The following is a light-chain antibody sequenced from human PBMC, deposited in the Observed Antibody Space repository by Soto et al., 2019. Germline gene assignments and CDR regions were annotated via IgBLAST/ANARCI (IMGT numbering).Light chain of an antibody. V-gene: IGKV3-15*01. CDR3: QQYNNWPPWT. CDR1: QSVSSN. J-gene: IGKJ1*01. Sequence: EIVMTQSPATLSVSPGERATLSCRASQSVSSNLAWYQQKPGQAPRLLIYGASTRATGIPARFSGSGSGTECTLTISSLLSEEFAVYYCQQYNNWPPWTFGQGTKLEIK. CDR2: GAS.